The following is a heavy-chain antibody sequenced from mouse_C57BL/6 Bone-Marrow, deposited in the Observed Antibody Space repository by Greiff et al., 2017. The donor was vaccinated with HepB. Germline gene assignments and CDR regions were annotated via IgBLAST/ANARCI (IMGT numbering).Heavy chain of an antibody. CDR3: ARWYYGSSYYWYFDV. CDR1: GYTFTSYW. CDR2: IDPSDSYT. V-gene: IGHV1-50*01. Sequence: VQLQQSGAELVKPGASVKLSCKASGYTFTSYWMQWVKQRPGQGLEWIGEIDPSDSYTNYNQKFKGQATLTVDTSSSTAYMQLSSLTSEDSAVYYCARWYYGSSYYWYFDVWGTGTTVTVSS. J-gene: IGHJ1*03. D-gene: IGHD1-1*01.